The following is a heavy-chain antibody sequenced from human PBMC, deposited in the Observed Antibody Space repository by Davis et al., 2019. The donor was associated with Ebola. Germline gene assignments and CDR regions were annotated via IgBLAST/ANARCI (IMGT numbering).Heavy chain of an antibody. CDR2: INHSGSS. J-gene: IGHJ4*02. Sequence: SETLSLTCAVYGGSFSGYYWSWIRQPPGKGLEWIGEINHSGSSNCNPSLKSRVTISVDTSKNQFSLHLNSVTAADTAIFYCASAPGRFLGWWDDSWGQGTLVTVSS. V-gene: IGHV4-34*01. CDR1: GGSFSGYY. D-gene: IGHD3-3*01. CDR3: ASAPGRFLGWWDDS.